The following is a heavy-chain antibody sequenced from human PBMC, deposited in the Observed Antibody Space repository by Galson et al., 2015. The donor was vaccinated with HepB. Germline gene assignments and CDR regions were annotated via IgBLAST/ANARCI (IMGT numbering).Heavy chain of an antibody. CDR2: IRSKAYGGTT. V-gene: IGHV3-49*03. CDR3: TRAGYDFWSGYYDY. D-gene: IGHD3-3*01. CDR1: GFTFGDYA. J-gene: IGHJ4*02. Sequence: SLRLSCAASGFTFGDYAMSWFRQAPGKGLEWVGFIRSKAYGGTTEYAASVKGRFTISRDDSKSIAYLQMNSLKTEDTAVYYCTRAGYDFWSGYYDYWGQGTLVTVSS.